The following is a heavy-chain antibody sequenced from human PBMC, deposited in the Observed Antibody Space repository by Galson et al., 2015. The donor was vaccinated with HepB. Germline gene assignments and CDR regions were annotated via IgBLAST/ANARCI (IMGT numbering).Heavy chain of an antibody. CDR2: ISSSSSYI. CDR3: ARNQFLHYYDSSGYQVGRHDAFDI. CDR1: GFTFSSYS. V-gene: IGHV3-21*01. J-gene: IGHJ3*02. Sequence: SLRLSCAAPGFTFSSYSMNWVRQAPGKGLEWVSPISSSSSYIYYADSVKGRFTISRDNAKNSLYLQMNSLRAEDTAVYYCARNQFLHYYDSSGYQVGRHDAFDIWGQGTMVTVSS. D-gene: IGHD3-22*01.